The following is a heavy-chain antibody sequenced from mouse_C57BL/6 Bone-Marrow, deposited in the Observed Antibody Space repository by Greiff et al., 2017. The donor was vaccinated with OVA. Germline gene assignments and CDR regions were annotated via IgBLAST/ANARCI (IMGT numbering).Heavy chain of an antibody. CDR2: ISSGGSYT. V-gene: IGHV5-6*01. CDR1: GFTFSSYG. D-gene: IGHD1-1*01. CDR3: ARRGGYYGSSYDAY. J-gene: IGHJ3*01. Sequence: EVQRVESGGDLVKPGGSLKLSCAASGFTFSSYGMSWVRQTPDKRLEWVATISSGGSYTYYPDSVKGRFTISRDNAKNTLYLQMSSLKSEDTAMYYCARRGGYYGSSYDAYWGQGTLVTVSA.